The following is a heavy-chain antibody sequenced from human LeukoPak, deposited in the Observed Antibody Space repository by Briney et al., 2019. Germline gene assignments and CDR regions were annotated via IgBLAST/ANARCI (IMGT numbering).Heavy chain of an antibody. CDR1: GFRFDDFY. J-gene: IGHJ4*02. V-gene: IGHV3-11*01. CDR2: ISASGGMM. D-gene: IGHD4/OR15-4a*01. Sequence: PGGSLRLSCAASGFRFDDFYGSCIRQVPGKGLEWISFISASGGMMDHADSVKGRFTISRDNAKNSVHLEMNNLKAEDTAVYHCARHMVLSPCDYWGPGTLVTVSS. CDR3: ARHMVLSPCDY.